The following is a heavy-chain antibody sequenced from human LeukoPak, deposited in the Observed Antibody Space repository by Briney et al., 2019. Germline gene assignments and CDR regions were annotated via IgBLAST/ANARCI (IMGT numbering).Heavy chain of an antibody. Sequence: GGSLRLSCAASGFTFSSNAMNWVRQAPGKGLEWVSVISESGTSTFYADSVKGRFTISRDNAKNSLYLQMNSLRDEDTAVYYCAREGVEMATIVYFDYWGQGTLVTVSS. D-gene: IGHD5-24*01. CDR1: GFTFSSNA. J-gene: IGHJ4*02. CDR2: ISESGTST. V-gene: IGHV3-23*01. CDR3: AREGVEMATIVYFDY.